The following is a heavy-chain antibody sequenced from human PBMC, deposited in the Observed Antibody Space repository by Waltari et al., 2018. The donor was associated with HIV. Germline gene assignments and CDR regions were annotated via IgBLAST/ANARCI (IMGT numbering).Heavy chain of an antibody. V-gene: IGHV4-39*01. CDR1: GASMKSKNYY. D-gene: IGHD3-9*01. CDR2: SYSTGDI. CDR3: ARQHACMSDWFSQASFFNY. Sequence: LQLKESGPGLVKPSDTLSLKCAVSGASMKSKNYYWAWIRQSPGNRLEWIATSYSTGDIYVAPCLRKRTSVSVESSKSLLSLSLTAVTAADTAFYYCARQHACMSDWFSQASFFNYWGPGTPVTVSS. J-gene: IGHJ4*02.